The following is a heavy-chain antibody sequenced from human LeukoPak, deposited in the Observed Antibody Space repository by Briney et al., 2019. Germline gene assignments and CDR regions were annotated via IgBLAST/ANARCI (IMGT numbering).Heavy chain of an antibody. CDR1: GYSFTSYW. CDR2: IYPGDSDT. Sequence: GESLKISCKGSGYSFTSYWIGWVRQMPGKGLEWMGIIYPGDSDTRYSPSFQGQVTISADKSISTAYLQWSSLKASDTATYYCARRGGYCSSTSCIDAFDIWGQGTMVTVSS. J-gene: IGHJ3*02. V-gene: IGHV5-51*01. D-gene: IGHD2-2*03. CDR3: ARRGGYCSSTSCIDAFDI.